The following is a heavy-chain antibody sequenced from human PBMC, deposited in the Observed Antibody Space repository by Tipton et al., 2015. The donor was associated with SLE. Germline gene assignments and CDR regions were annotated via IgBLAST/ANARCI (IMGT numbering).Heavy chain of an antibody. CDR3: ARVGGWAAAGTPLDFDY. V-gene: IGHV4-39*07. D-gene: IGHD6-13*01. CDR1: GDSISNSDYY. CDR2: INHSGST. Sequence: TLSLTCTVSGDSISNSDYYWSWIRQPPGKGLEWIGEINHSGSTNYNPSLKSRVTISVDTAKNQFSLQLTSVTAADTAVYFCARVGGWAAAGTPLDFDYWGQGTLVTVSS. J-gene: IGHJ4*02.